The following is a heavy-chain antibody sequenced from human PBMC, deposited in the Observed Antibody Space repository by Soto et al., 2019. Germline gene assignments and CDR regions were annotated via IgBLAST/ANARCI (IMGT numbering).Heavy chain of an antibody. CDR2: ISWNSGSI. Sequence: EVQLVESGGGLVQPGRSLRLSCAASGFTFDDYAMHWVRQAPGKGLEWVSGISWNSGSIGYADSVKGRFTISRDNAKNSLYLQRNSLRDEDTALYYGAKDTSAAAGAARGGLCDYWFQGTLVTVSS. V-gene: IGHV3-9*01. D-gene: IGHD6-13*01. J-gene: IGHJ4*02. CDR3: AKDTSAAAGAARGGLCDY. CDR1: GFTFDDYA.